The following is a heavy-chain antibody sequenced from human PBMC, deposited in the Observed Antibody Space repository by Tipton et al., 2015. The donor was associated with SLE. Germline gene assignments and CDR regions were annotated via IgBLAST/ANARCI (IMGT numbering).Heavy chain of an antibody. Sequence: SLRLSCAASGFTFSSYSMNWVRQAPGKGLEWVAVISYDGSNKYYADSVKGRFTISRDNSKNTLYLQMNSLRAEDTAVYYCARVIAAPLYGMDVWGQGTTVTVSS. CDR2: ISYDGSNK. D-gene: IGHD6-13*01. CDR3: ARVIAAPLYGMDV. V-gene: IGHV3-30*03. CDR1: GFTFSSYS. J-gene: IGHJ6*02.